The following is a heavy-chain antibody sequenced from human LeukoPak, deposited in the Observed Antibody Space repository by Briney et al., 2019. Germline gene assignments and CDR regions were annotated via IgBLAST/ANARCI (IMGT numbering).Heavy chain of an antibody. CDR2: IYYSGST. J-gene: IGHJ4*02. Sequence: SETLSLTCTVPGGSISSSSYYWGWMRQPPGKGLEWIGSIYYSGSTYYNPSLKSRVTISIDTSKNQFSLELSSMTAADTAVYYCASATSSSSSWLIYWGQGTLVTVSS. V-gene: IGHV4-39*01. D-gene: IGHD6-13*01. CDR1: GGSISSSSYY. CDR3: ASATSSSSSWLIY.